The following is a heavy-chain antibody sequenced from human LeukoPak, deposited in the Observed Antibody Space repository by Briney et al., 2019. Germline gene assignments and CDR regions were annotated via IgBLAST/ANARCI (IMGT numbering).Heavy chain of an antibody. V-gene: IGHV3-11*04. CDR1: GFTFSNAW. CDR2: ISSSGSTV. CDR3: AREGGGYYYDSSGYSERQDAFDI. J-gene: IGHJ3*02. Sequence: GGSLRLSCAASGFTFSNAWMSWVRQAPGKGLEWVSYISSSGSTVYYADSVKGRFTISRDNAKNSLYLQMNSLRAEDTAVYYCAREGGGYYYDSSGYSERQDAFDIWGQGTMVTVSS. D-gene: IGHD3-22*01.